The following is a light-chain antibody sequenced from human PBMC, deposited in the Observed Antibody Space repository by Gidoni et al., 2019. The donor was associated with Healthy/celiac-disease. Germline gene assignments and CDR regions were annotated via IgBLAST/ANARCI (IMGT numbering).Light chain of an antibody. V-gene: IGKV1-9*01. CDR2: AAS. J-gene: IGKJ2*01. Sequence: DIQLTQSPSFLSASVGDRVTITRRASQGISSYLAWYQQKPGKAPKLLIYAASTLQSGVPSRFSGSGSGTEFTLTISSLQPEDFATYYCQQLNSYLMYTFGQGTKLEIK. CDR1: QGISSY. CDR3: QQLNSYLMYT.